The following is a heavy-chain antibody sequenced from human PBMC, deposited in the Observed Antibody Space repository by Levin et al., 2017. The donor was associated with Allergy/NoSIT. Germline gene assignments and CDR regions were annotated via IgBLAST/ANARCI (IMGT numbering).Heavy chain of an antibody. D-gene: IGHD2-21*02. J-gene: IGHJ4*02. V-gene: IGHV3-9*01. CDR2: ISWNSNKI. CDR1: GFTLGDFA. Sequence: SLKISCAASGFTLGDFAMHWVRPAPGKGLEWVSGISWNSNKIDYADSVKGRFTISKDNAKNSLYLQMNSLRAEDTAFYYCAKGHDCSSEVFDYWGQGTLVTVSS. CDR3: AKGHDCSSEVFDY.